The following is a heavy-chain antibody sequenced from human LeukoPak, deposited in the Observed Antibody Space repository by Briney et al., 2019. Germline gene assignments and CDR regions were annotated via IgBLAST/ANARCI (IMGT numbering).Heavy chain of an antibody. V-gene: IGHV3-48*04. CDR3: ARGSILTGYYNWFDP. CDR2: ISSSSSTI. CDR1: GFTFSSYS. D-gene: IGHD3-9*01. J-gene: IGHJ5*02. Sequence: GGSLRLSCAASGFTFSSYSMNWVRQAPGKGLEWVSYISSSSSTIYYADSVKGRFTISRDNAKNSLYLQMNSLRAEDTAVYYCARGSILTGYYNWFDPWGQGTLVTVSS.